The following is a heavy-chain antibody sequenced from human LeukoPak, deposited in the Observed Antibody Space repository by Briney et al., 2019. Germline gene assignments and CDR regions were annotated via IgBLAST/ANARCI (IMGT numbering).Heavy chain of an antibody. V-gene: IGHV3-23*01. CDR1: GFTFSSYA. D-gene: IGHD3-22*01. CDR2: IGGSGGST. CDR3: AKVDYDTSGYYSSHLDY. J-gene: IGHJ4*02. Sequence: AGGSLRLSCAASGFTFSSYAMNWVRQAPGKGLEWVSAIGGSGGSTYYADSVKGRFTISRDNSKNTLYLQMNSLGAEDTAVYYCAKVDYDTSGYYSSHLDYWGQGTLVTVSS.